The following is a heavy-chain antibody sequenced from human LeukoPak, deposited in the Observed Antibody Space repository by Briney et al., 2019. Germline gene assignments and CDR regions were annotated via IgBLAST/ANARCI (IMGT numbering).Heavy chain of an antibody. Sequence: GESLKISCQASGYNFTNYWIAWVRQMPGKGLEWVGIIYPGASDTRYSPSFQGHVTISTDKSISAAYLQWSSLKASDSAMYFCARTAKGTVSGVWYFDLWGRGTLVTVSS. CDR1: GYNFTNYW. J-gene: IGHJ2*01. D-gene: IGHD4-17*01. CDR2: IYPGASDT. CDR3: ARTAKGTVSGVWYFDL. V-gene: IGHV5-51*01.